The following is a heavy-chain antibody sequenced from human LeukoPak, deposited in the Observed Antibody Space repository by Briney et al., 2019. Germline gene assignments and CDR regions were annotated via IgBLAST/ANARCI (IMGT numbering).Heavy chain of an antibody. Sequence: GGSLRLSCAASGFTFSSYWMHWVRQAPGKGLVWVSRINSDGSSTSYADSVKGRFTISRDNAKNTLYLQMNSLRAEDTAVYYCARDPGGYCSSTSCYDDDAFDIWGQGTMVTVSS. CDR3: ARDPGGYCSSTSCYDDDAFDI. J-gene: IGHJ3*02. V-gene: IGHV3-74*01. CDR2: INSDGSST. CDR1: GFTFSSYW. D-gene: IGHD2-2*01.